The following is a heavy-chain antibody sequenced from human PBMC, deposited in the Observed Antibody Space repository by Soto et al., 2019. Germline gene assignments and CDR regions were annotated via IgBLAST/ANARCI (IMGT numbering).Heavy chain of an antibody. D-gene: IGHD3-22*01. V-gene: IGHV3-30-3*01. Sequence: GGSLRLSCAASGFTFSSYAMHWVRQAPGKGLEWVAVISYDGSNKYYADSVKGRFTISRDNSKNTLYLQMNSLRAEDTAVYYCAREESTYYYDSSGSPVDYWGQGTLVTAPQ. CDR2: ISYDGSNK. CDR3: AREESTYYYDSSGSPVDY. CDR1: GFTFSSYA. J-gene: IGHJ4*02.